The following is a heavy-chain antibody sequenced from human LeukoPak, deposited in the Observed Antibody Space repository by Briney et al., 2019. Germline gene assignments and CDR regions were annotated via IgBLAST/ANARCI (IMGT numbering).Heavy chain of an antibody. CDR3: AKCLGYSGTREYYFDY. CDR1: GFTFSSYA. D-gene: IGHD5-12*01. J-gene: IGHJ4*02. Sequence: GGSLRLSCAASGFTFSSYAMSWVRQAPGKGLEWVSAISGSGGSTYYADSVKGRFTISRDNSKNTLYLQMNSLRAEDTAVYYCAKCLGYSGTREYYFDYWGQGTLVTVSS. V-gene: IGHV3-23*01. CDR2: ISGSGGST.